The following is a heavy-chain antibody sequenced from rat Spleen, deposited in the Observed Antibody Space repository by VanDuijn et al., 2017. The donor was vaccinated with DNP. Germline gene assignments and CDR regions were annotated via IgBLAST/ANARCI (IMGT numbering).Heavy chain of an antibody. Sequence: QVQLKESGPGLVQPSQTLSLTCTVAGFSLTSHNVHWIRQPPGKGLEWMGVIWNTGGTRYNSALKSRLSISKDTSKSQVFLNMNSLQTEDTATYYCARDENGYIYYWFAYWGQGTLVTVTS. J-gene: IGHJ3*01. D-gene: IGHD4-6*01. CDR3: ARDENGYIYYWFAY. V-gene: IGHV2-41*01. CDR2: IWNTGGT. CDR1: GFSLTSHN.